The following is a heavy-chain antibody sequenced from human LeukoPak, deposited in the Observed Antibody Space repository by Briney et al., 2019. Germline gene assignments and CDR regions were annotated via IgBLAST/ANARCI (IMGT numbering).Heavy chain of an antibody. CDR2: IQYDGSEI. Sequence: PGGSLRLSCAASGLMFSISGMHWVRHAPGKGLEWVAFIQYDGSEIYYADSLKGRFTISRDNSKNTLYLQMNSLRAEDTAVFYCARESGAAKIGQMLNYWGQGTLVTVSS. V-gene: IGHV3-30*02. CDR3: ARESGAAKIGQMLNY. CDR1: GLMFSISG. D-gene: IGHD3-10*02. J-gene: IGHJ4*02.